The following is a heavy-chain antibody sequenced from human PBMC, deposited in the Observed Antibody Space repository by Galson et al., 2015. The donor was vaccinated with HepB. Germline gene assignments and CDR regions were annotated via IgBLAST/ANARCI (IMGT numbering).Heavy chain of an antibody. D-gene: IGHD3-22*01. Sequence: SLRLSCAASGFTFSSYSMNWVRQAPGKGLEWVSSISSRSSYIYYADSVKGRFTISRDNAKNSLYLQMNSLRAEDTAVYYCAGGAREKYYYDSSGSYTGSAFDIWGQGTMVTVSS. V-gene: IGHV3-21*01. CDR3: AGGAREKYYYDSSGSYTGSAFDI. J-gene: IGHJ3*02. CDR1: GFTFSSYS. CDR2: ISSRSSYI.